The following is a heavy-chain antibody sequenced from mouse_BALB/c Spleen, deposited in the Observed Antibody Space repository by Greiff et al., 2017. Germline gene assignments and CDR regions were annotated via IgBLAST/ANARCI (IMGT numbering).Heavy chain of an antibody. V-gene: IGHV3-2*02. CDR3: ARFDYYGSYYAMDY. Sequence: EVKLVESGPGLVKPSQSLSLTCTVTGYSITSDYAWNWIRQFPGNKLEWMGYISYSGSTSYNPSLKSRISITRDTSKNQFFLQLNSVTTEDTATYYCARFDYYGSYYAMDYWGQGTSVTVSS. CDR1: GYSITSDYA. D-gene: IGHD1-2*01. CDR2: ISYSGST. J-gene: IGHJ4*01.